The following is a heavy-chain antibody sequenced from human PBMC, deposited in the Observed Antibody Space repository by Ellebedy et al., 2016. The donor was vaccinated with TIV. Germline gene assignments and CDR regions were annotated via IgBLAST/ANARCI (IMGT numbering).Heavy chain of an antibody. CDR3: ARDPFQTNYWYFDL. J-gene: IGHJ2*01. Sequence: GGSLRLXCAASGFTFSSYGMHWVRQAPAKGLEWMAVILYDGSNKYYADSVKGRFTISRDNAKNSLYLQMSSLRDEDTAVYYCARDPFQTNYWYFDLWGRGTLVTVSS. CDR1: GFTFSSYG. CDR2: ILYDGSNK. D-gene: IGHD1-14*01. V-gene: IGHV3-30*03.